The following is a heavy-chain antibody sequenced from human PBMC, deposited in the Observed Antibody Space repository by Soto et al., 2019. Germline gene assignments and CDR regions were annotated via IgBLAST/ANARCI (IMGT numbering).Heavy chain of an antibody. J-gene: IGHJ4*02. CDR2: IYYSGST. Sequence: QVQLQESGPGLVKPSQTLSLTCTVSGGSISSGGYYWSWIRQHPGKGLEWIGYIYYSGSTYYNWTLKSRVTLSVDASKNQSSLKLSSVTAADTAVYYCARGVTMVRGVIHTPYFDYWGQGTLVTVSS. CDR1: GGSISSGGYY. D-gene: IGHD3-10*01. V-gene: IGHV4-31*03. CDR3: ARGVTMVRGVIHTPYFDY.